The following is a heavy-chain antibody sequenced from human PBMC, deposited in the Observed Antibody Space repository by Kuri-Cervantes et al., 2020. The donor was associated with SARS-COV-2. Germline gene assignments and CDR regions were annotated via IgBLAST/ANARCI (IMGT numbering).Heavy chain of an antibody. D-gene: IGHD6-19*01. V-gene: IGHV4-61*01. CDR3: GRDQEQWLVHNAFDI. CDR2: IYYSGST. J-gene: IGHJ3*02. CDR1: GGSISSGHYY. Sequence: ESLKISCTVSGGSISSGHYYWSWIRQPPGKCLEWIGYIYYSGSTNYNPSLKSRVTISVDTSKNQFSLKLSSVTAADTAVYYCGRDQEQWLVHNAFDIWGQGTMVTVS.